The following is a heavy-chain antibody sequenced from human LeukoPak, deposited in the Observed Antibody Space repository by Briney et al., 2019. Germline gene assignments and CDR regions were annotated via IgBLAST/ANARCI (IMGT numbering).Heavy chain of an antibody. CDR2: IYSGDST. J-gene: IGHJ4*02. D-gene: IGHD5-24*01. CDR1: GFTVSSNY. V-gene: IGHV3-53*01. Sequence: GGSLRLSCAASGFTVSSNYMSWVRQAPGKGLEWVSVIYSGDSTYYADSVKGRFTISRDNSKNTLYLQMNSLRAEDTAVYYCAGRDGNYYFDYWGQGTPVTVSS. CDR3: AGRDGNYYFDY.